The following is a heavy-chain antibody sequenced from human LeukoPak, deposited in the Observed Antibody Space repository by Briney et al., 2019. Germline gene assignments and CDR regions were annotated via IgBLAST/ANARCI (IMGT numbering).Heavy chain of an antibody. V-gene: IGHV4-30-4*01. D-gene: IGHD6-13*01. Sequence: PSQTLSLTCTVSGGSISSGDYYWSWILQPPGKGLEWIGYIYYSGSTYYNPSLKSRVTISVDTSKSQFSLKLSSVTAADTAVYYCARATGYSSSWWDYWGQGTLVTVSS. CDR3: ARATGYSSSWWDY. CDR2: IYYSGST. J-gene: IGHJ4*02. CDR1: GGSISSGDYY.